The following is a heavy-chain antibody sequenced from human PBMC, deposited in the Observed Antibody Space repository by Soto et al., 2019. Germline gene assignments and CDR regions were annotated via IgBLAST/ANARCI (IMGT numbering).Heavy chain of an antibody. CDR3: AREYSYGYWYFDL. V-gene: IGHV3-30*03. J-gene: IGHJ2*01. D-gene: IGHD5-18*01. CDR1: GFTFSSYG. Sequence: ESGGGVVQPGRSLRLSCAASGFTFSSYGMHWVRQAPGKGLEWVAVISYDGSNEYYADSVKGRFTISRDNSKNTLYLQMNSLRAEDTAMYYCAREYSYGYWYFDLWGRGTLVTVSS. CDR2: ISYDGSNE.